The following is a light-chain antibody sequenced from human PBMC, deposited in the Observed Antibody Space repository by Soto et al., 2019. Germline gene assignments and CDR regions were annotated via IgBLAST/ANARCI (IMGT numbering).Light chain of an antibody. V-gene: IGKV1-39*01. CDR1: QSISSY. Sequence: IQMTHSPSSLSASVWDRVAMSCRASQSISSYLNWYQQKPGKAPKLLIYAASSLQSGVPSRFSGSGSGTDFTLTLSRLQPEDFATYYCQPSYSTPWTFRQGTKVDIK. J-gene: IGKJ1*01. CDR2: AAS. CDR3: QPSYSTPWT.